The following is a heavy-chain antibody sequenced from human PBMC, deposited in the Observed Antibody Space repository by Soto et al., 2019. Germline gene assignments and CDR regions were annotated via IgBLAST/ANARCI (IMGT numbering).Heavy chain of an antibody. Sequence: EAQLVESGGGLIQPGGSLRLSCAASGFTVSDNYITWVRQAPGKGLEWVSLLYSGGRIYYADSVKGRFTISSVTSKTTLYLQMNSLRTEDTAVYYCARSDCEYAYALNVWGQGNTVAVSS. V-gene: IGHV3-53*01. CDR1: GFTVSDNY. CDR3: ARSDCEYAYALNV. CDR2: LYSGGRI. D-gene: IGHD3-16*01. J-gene: IGHJ6*02.